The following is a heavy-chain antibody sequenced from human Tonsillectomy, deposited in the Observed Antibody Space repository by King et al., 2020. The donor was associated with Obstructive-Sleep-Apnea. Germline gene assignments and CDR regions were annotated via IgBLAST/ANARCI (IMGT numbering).Heavy chain of an antibody. V-gene: IGHV4-31*03. D-gene: IGHD5-12*01. J-gene: IGHJ5*02. CDR2: IYDSGST. Sequence: VQLQESGPGLLKPSQTLSLTCTVSGGSISSGGYYWSWIRQHPGKGLEWIGYIYDSGSTYYNPSLKSRVSISINPSGNQFSLRLTSVTAADTAIYYCARDQGYSGYDGGWFDPGGQGTLAT. CDR1: GGSISSGGYY. CDR3: ARDQGYSGYDGGWFDP.